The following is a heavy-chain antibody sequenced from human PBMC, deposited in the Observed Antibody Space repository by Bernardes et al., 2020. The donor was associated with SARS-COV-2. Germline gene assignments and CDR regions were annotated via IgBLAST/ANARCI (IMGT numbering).Heavy chain of an antibody. CDR1: GASVSDYY. CDR3: ARSLLVGDTVKEYFDN. Sequence: SETLSLTCSVSGASVSDYYYFWIRQPPGKGLEWVGYVYYSGSTNYNPSLKGRVTISADTSKNQFSLKLSSVTAADTALYYCARSLLVGDTVKEYFDNWGQGTLVTVFS. V-gene: IGHV4-59*02. J-gene: IGHJ4*02. CDR2: VYYSGST. D-gene: IGHD1-26*01.